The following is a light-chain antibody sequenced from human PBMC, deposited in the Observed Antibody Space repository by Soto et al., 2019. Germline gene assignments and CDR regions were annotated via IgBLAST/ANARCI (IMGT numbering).Light chain of an antibody. CDR1: QSISSN. J-gene: IGKJ4*01. CDR2: RTS. Sequence: EIVMTQSPATLSLSRGERATLSCRASQSISSNLAWYQQRPGQAPRLLMFRTSSRATGFPARFSGSGSGTEFNLTISSLQSEDFGVYYCQQYNNWPRATFGGGTKVDI. V-gene: IGKV3-15*01. CDR3: QQYNNWPRAT.